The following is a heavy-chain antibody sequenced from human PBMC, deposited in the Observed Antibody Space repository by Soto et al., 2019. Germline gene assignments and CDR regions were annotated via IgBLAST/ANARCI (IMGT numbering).Heavy chain of an antibody. D-gene: IGHD2-15*01. CDR1: GFTFSSYA. J-gene: IGHJ4*02. CDR2: ISGGGDNT. Sequence: EVQLLESGGGLVQPEKSLRLSCAASGFTFSSYAMSWVRQAPGKGLEWVSAISGGGDNTYYADSVKGRFTISRDNSKNTLYLQMNSLRVEDTAVYYCAKGGYCSGGTCWNSDYWGQGTLVTVSS. V-gene: IGHV3-23*01. CDR3: AKGGYCSGGTCWNSDY.